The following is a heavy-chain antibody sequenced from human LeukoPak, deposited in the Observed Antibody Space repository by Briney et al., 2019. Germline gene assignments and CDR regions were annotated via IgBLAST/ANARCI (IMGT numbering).Heavy chain of an antibody. CDR2: MNPDNGNT. CDR1: GYTFTRFD. J-gene: IGHJ4*02. D-gene: IGHD2-8*01. V-gene: IGHV1-8*01. CDR3: ARGEYMYGHEIDH. Sequence: ASVKVSCKTSGYTFTRFDINWVRQATGQGLEWMGWMNPDNGNTDYAQKFQGRDTMTRNTSIDTVYLELSNLRSEDTAVYYCARGEYMYGHEIDHWGQGTLVTVSS.